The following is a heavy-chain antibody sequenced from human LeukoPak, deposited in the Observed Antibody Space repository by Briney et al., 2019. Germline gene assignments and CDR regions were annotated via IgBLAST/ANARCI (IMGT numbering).Heavy chain of an antibody. CDR2: ISSSSSTI. CDR1: GFTFSSYS. V-gene: IGHV3-48*04. CDR3: ARGSHSSSWYLALSGY. J-gene: IGHJ4*02. D-gene: IGHD6-13*01. Sequence: PGGSLRLSCAASGFTFSSYSMNWVRQAPGKGLEWVSYISSSSSTIYYADSVKGRFTISRDNAKNSLYLQMNSLRAEDTAVYYCARGSHSSSWYLALSGYWGQGTLVTVSS.